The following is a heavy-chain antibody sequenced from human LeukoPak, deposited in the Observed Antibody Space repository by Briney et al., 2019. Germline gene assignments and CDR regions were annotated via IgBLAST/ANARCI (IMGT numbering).Heavy chain of an antibody. CDR1: GGSISSYY. J-gene: IGHJ4*02. V-gene: IGHV4-4*07. CDR3: AREVVPAAGTGSAGHGSLIPGFDY. D-gene: IGHD2-2*01. CDR2: IYTSGST. Sequence: SETLSLTCTVSGGSISSYYWSWIRQPAGKGLEWIGRIYTSGSTDYNPSLKSRVTMSVDTSKNQFSLKLSSVTAADTAVYYCAREVVPAAGTGSAGHGSLIPGFDYWGQGTLVTVSS.